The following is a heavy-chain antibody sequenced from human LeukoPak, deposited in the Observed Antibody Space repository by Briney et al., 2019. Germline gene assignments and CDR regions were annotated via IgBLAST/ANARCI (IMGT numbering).Heavy chain of an antibody. J-gene: IGHJ6*02. Sequence: GGSLRLSCTASGFTFGDYAMSWVRQAPGKGLEWVGFIRSKAYGGTTEYAASVKGRFTISRDDSKSIACLQMNSLKTEDTAVYYCTRDSLYSNYVGSYYYYYYGMDVWGQGTTVTVS. CDR3: TRDSLYSNYVGSYYYYYYGMDV. CDR2: IRSKAYGGTT. D-gene: IGHD4-11*01. CDR1: GFTFGDYA. V-gene: IGHV3-49*04.